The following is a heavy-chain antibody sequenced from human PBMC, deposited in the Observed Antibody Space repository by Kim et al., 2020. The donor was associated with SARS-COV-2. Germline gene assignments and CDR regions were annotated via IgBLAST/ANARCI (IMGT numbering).Heavy chain of an antibody. Sequence: SETLSLTCTVSGGSISSYYWSWIRQPPGKGLEWIGYIYYSGSTNYNPSLKSRVTISVDTSKNQFSLKLSSVTAADTAVYYCARVGGDYEGAFDIWGQGTMVTVSS. CDR2: IYYSGST. CDR1: GGSISSYY. CDR3: ARVGGDYEGAFDI. J-gene: IGHJ3*02. D-gene: IGHD4-17*01. V-gene: IGHV4-59*13.